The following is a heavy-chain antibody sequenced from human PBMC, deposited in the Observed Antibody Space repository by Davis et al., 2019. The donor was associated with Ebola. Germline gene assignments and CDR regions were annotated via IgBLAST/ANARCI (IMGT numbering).Heavy chain of an antibody. D-gene: IGHD3-16*01. Sequence: PGGSLRLSCAASGFTFRNYAMHWVRQAPGKGPEWVAVVSHSEREKFYADSVKGRFTISRDNSNKILFLQINSLSVDDTAVYYFLKGGWGSTYDYWGQGTLVTVSS. J-gene: IGHJ4*02. CDR1: GFTFRNYA. CDR2: VSHSEREK. CDR3: LKGGWGSTYDY. V-gene: IGHV3-30*04.